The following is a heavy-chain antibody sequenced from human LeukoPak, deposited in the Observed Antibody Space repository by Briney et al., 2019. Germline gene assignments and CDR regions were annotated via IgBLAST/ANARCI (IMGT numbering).Heavy chain of an antibody. CDR2: INSDGSST. CDR1: GFTFSSYW. Sequence: GGSLRLSCAASGFTFSSYWVHWVRQAPGKGLVWVSRINSDGSSTSYADSVKGRFIISRDNAKNTVFLQMNSLRAEDTAVYYCARVWGSGSQFYFDYWGQGTLVTVSS. CDR3: ARVWGSGSQFYFDY. J-gene: IGHJ4*02. D-gene: IGHD3-10*01. V-gene: IGHV3-74*01.